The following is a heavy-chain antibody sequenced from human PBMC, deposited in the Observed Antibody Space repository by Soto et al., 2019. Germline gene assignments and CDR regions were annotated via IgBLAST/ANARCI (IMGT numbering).Heavy chain of an antibody. CDR2: ISAYNGNT. CDR3: ARDPYDSSGYDSKNFAY. V-gene: IGHV1-18*01. D-gene: IGHD3-22*01. CDR1: GYTFTSYG. Sequence: ASVKVSCKASGYTFTSYGISWVRQAPGQGLEWMGWISAYNGNTNYAQKLQGRVTMTTDTSTSTAYMELRSLRSDDTAVYYCARDPYDSSGYDSKNFAYWGQGTLVTVSS. J-gene: IGHJ4*02.